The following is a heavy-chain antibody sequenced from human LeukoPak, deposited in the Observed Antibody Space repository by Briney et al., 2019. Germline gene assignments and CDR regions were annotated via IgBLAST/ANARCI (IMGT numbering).Heavy chain of an antibody. Sequence: SETLSLTCTVSGGSISSYYWSWIRQPPGGGLEWIGYIYYSGSTNYNPSLKSRVTISVDTSKNQFSLKLSSVTAADTAVYYCARYGFTVVNYSLDYWGREPWSPSPQ. CDR2: IYYSGST. V-gene: IGHV4-59*08. CDR3: ARYGFTVVNYSLDY. D-gene: IGHD5/OR15-5a*01. CDR1: GGSISSYY. J-gene: IGHJ4*02.